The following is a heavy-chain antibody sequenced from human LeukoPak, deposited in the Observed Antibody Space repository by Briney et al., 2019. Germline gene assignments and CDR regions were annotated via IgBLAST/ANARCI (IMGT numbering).Heavy chain of an antibody. CDR3: ASRVSRRITMIVVVTDDDAFDI. D-gene: IGHD3-22*01. Sequence: SETLSLTCTVSSGSISTSNYYWGWVRQPPGKALEWIGNIFYSGSTYYSPSLKSRVTISVDTSKNQFSLKLSSVTAADTAVYYCASRVSRRITMIVVVTDDDAFDIWGQGTMVTVSS. V-gene: IGHV4-39*01. J-gene: IGHJ3*02. CDR2: IFYSGST. CDR1: SGSISTSNYY.